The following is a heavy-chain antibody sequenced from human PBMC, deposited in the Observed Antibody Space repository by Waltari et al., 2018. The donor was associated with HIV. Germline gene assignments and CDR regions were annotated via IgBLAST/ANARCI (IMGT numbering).Heavy chain of an antibody. J-gene: IGHJ3*02. Sequence: QVQLQESGPGLVKPSQTLSLTCTVSGGSISSGSYYWSWIRQPAGKGLEWVWRIYTSGSTNYNPSLKSRVTISVDTSKNQFSRKLSSVTAADTAVYYCARERGIAVAAPGAFDIWGQGTMVTVSS. CDR1: GGSISSGSYY. V-gene: IGHV4-61*02. CDR2: IYTSGST. CDR3: ARERGIAVAAPGAFDI. D-gene: IGHD6-19*01.